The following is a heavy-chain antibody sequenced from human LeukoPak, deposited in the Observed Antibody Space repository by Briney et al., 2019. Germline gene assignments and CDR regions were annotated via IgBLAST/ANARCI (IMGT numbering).Heavy chain of an antibody. CDR2: ISSRSTYR. CDR1: GFTFSDYS. V-gene: IGHV3-21*06. CDR3: ARDMTTATTCYLQH. J-gene: IGHJ1*01. D-gene: IGHD4-17*01. Sequence: GRSLRLSCAASGFTFSDYSMNCVRQASGKGLEWVSSISSRSTYRYYADSVKGRFTISRDNARNSLCLQMNSLRAEDTAVYYCARDMTTATTCYLQHWGQGTLVTVSS.